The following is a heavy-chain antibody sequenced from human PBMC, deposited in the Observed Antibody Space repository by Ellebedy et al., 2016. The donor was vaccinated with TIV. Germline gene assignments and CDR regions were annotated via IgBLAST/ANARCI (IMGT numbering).Heavy chain of an antibody. V-gene: IGHV4-59*08. CDR1: GASISSYS. D-gene: IGHD3-10*01. CDR3: ARRKVQSGPAFDY. J-gene: IGHJ4*02. CDR2: FSYTGST. Sequence: MPSETLSLTCTVSGASISSYSWAWIRQPPGKGLDYIGYFSYTGSTNYSPSLNSRVSISVDTSKNQFSLKLSSVTAADTAVYYCARRKVQSGPAFDYWGQGTLVTVSS.